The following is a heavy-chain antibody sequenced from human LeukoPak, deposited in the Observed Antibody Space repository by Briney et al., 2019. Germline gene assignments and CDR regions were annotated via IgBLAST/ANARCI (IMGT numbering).Heavy chain of an antibody. CDR1: GDSISGSLYY. Sequence: SETLSLTCTVSGDSISGSLYYWSWIRQPPGKGLEWIGEINHSGSTNYNPSLKSRVTISVDTSKNQFSLKLSSVTAADTAVYYCARGGTSSMVRGVIQDYWGQGTLVTVSS. CDR2: INHSGST. D-gene: IGHD3-10*01. CDR3: ARGGTSSMVRGVIQDY. J-gene: IGHJ4*02. V-gene: IGHV4-34*01.